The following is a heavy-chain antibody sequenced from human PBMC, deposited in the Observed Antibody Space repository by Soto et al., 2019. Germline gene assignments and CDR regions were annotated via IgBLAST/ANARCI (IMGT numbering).Heavy chain of an antibody. CDR3: AREGAGAARPGRGYYYYGMDV. Sequence: QVQLVQSGAEVKKPGSSVKVSCKASGGTFSSYAISWVRQAPGQGLEWMGGIIPIFGTANYAQKFQGRVTITADESTSKAHMELSSLRSEDTAVYYCAREGAGAARPGRGYYYYGMDVWGQGTTVTVSS. CDR2: IIPIFGTA. CDR1: GGTFSSYA. D-gene: IGHD6-6*01. J-gene: IGHJ6*02. V-gene: IGHV1-69*01.